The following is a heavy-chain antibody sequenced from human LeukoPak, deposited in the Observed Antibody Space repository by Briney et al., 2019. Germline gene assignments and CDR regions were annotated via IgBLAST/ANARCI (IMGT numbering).Heavy chain of an antibody. V-gene: IGHV1-2*06. D-gene: IGHD1-1*01. CDR3: ARIRFSGTTRSTNFDY. CDR2: INPNSGGT. J-gene: IGHJ4*02. CDR1: GYTFTGYY. Sequence: ASVKVSCKASGYTFTGYYMHWVRQAPGQGLEWMGRINPNSGGTNYAQKFQGRVTMTRDTSISTASMELSRLRSDDTAVYYCARIRFSGTTRSTNFDYWGQGTLVTVSS.